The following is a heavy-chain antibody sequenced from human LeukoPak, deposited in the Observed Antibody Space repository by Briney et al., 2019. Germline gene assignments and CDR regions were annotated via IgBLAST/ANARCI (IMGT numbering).Heavy chain of an antibody. D-gene: IGHD3-9*01. CDR2: INSDGSST. CDR3: ARDRENILTGYALVD. CDR1: GFTFSSYW. V-gene: IGHV3-74*01. J-gene: IGHJ4*02. Sequence: GGSLRLSCAASGFTFSSYWMHWVRQAPGKGLVWVSRINSDGSSTSYADSVKGRFTISRDNAKNTLYLQMNSLRAEDTAVYYCARDRENILTGYALVDWGQGTLVTVSS.